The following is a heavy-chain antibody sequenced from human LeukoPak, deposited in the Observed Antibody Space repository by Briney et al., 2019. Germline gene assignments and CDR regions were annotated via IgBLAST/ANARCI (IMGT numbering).Heavy chain of an antibody. Sequence: PGGSLRLSCAASGFAFSSYPMSWVRQPPGKGPEWVSAISGSGGSTYYADSGKGRFTISRDNSKNTLYLQMNSLRAEDTAVYYCASSPYYYDSSGYRSFDYWGQGTLVTVSS. CDR2: ISGSGGST. J-gene: IGHJ4*02. CDR3: ASSPYYYDSSGYRSFDY. V-gene: IGHV3-23*01. D-gene: IGHD3-22*01. CDR1: GFAFSSYP.